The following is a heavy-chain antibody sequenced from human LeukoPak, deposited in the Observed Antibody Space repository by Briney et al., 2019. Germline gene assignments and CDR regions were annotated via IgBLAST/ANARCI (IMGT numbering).Heavy chain of an antibody. D-gene: IGHD4-17*01. CDR3: ARKMTTVTTFDF. CDR1: GFTFSSYA. Sequence: GGSLRLSCAASGFTFSSYAMSWVRQAPGKGLEWVSAISGSGGSTYYADFVKGRFTISRDNAKNSLYLQMNSLRAEDTAVFYCARKMTTVTTFDFWGQGTLVTVSS. J-gene: IGHJ4*02. V-gene: IGHV3-23*01. CDR2: ISGSGGST.